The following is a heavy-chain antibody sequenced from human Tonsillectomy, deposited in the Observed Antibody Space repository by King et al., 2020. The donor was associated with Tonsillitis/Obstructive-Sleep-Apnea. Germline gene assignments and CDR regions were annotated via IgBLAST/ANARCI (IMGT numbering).Heavy chain of an antibody. CDR2: ISSSSSYI. D-gene: IGHD3-22*01. CDR1: GFTFSSYS. J-gene: IGHJ4*02. CDR3: ARYYDSSGYYSFDY. V-gene: IGHV3-21*01. Sequence: VQLVESGGGLVKPGGSLRLSCAASGFTFSSYSMNWVRQAPGKGLEWVSSISSSSSYIYYADSVKGRSTISRDNAKNSLYLQMNSLRAEDTAVYYCARYYDSSGYYSFDYWGQGTLVTVSS.